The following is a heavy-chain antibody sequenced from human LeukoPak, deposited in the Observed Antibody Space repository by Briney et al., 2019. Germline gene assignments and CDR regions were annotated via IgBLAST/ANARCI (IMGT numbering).Heavy chain of an antibody. D-gene: IGHD2-21*01. CDR1: GLTFSNGS. V-gene: IGHV3-30*03. CDR3: GYRQPGGDILHFDY. J-gene: IGHJ4*01. CDR2: ISSDGSNQ. Sequence: GGSLRLSCAASGLTFSNGSTHGGRQAPGKGLEWVAVISSDGSNQYYADSVKGRFTISRDSSKNTLSLQMNSLRAEDTAVYYCGYRQPGGDILHFDYWGRGTPVTVSS.